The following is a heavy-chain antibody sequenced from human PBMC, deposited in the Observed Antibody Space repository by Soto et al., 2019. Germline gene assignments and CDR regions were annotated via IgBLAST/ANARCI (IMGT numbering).Heavy chain of an antibody. CDR2: IDPSDSYT. J-gene: IGHJ1*01. V-gene: IGHV5-10-1*01. D-gene: IGHD2-2*01. CDR3: ASLGYCSSTSCYSGRRVRAY. Sequence: PGDSLKVSWKGSGYSFTSYCISWGRQMPGKGLEWMGRIDPSDSYTNYSPSFQGHVTISADKSISTAYLQWSSLKASDTAMYYCASLGYCSSTSCYSGRRVRAYCGQGTSVLVSS. CDR1: GYSFTSYC.